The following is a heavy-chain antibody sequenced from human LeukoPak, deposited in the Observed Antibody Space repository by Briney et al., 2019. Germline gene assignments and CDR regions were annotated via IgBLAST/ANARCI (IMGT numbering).Heavy chain of an antibody. Sequence: GGSLRLSCAASGFTFSSYAMHWVRQAPGKGLEWVAVISYDGSNKYYADSVKGRFTISRDNSKNTLYLQMNSLRAEDTAVYYCAVVAPHYWGQGTLVTVSS. CDR3: AVVAPHY. CDR1: GFTFSSYA. V-gene: IGHV3-30-3*01. J-gene: IGHJ4*02. D-gene: IGHD2-2*01. CDR2: ISYDGSNK.